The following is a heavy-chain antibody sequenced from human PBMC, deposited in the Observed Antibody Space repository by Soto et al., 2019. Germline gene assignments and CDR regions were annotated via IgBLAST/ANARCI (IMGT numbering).Heavy chain of an antibody. D-gene: IGHD1-26*01. CDR1: GYSFTSYW. V-gene: IGHV5-51*01. Sequence: GESLKISCKGSGYSFTSYWIGWVRQMPGKGLEWMGIIYPGDSDTRYSPSFQGQVTISADKSISTAYLQWSSLKASDTAMYYCARPGVGATQLLSYFDYWGQGTLVTVSS. CDR2: IYPGDSDT. CDR3: ARPGVGATQLLSYFDY. J-gene: IGHJ4*02.